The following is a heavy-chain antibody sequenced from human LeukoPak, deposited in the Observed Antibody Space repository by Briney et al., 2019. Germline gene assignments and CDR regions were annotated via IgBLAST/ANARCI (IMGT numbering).Heavy chain of an antibody. CDR1: GGSISGDTYY. Sequence: PSETLSLTCTVSGGSISGDTYYWGWIRQPPGKGPEWIGSIYYSGSTYYNPSLKGRVTISVDTSKHQFSLKLSSVTAADTAVCYCARQYSSTYPDYWGQGTLVTVSS. CDR2: IYYSGST. CDR3: ARQYSSTYPDY. J-gene: IGHJ4*02. V-gene: IGHV4-39*01. D-gene: IGHD6-13*01.